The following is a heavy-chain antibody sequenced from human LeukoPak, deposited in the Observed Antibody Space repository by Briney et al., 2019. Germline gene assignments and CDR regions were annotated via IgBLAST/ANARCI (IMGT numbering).Heavy chain of an antibody. Sequence: GGSLRLSCAASGFTFSSYAMSWVRQAPGKGLEWISYIGISSGNTKYADSVKGRFTISGDKAKNSLYLQMNSLRVEDTAVYYCARDYKYAFDNWGQGTLVTVSS. CDR1: GFTFSSYA. CDR3: ARDYKYAFDN. D-gene: IGHD5-24*01. V-gene: IGHV3-48*01. CDR2: IGISSGNT. J-gene: IGHJ4*02.